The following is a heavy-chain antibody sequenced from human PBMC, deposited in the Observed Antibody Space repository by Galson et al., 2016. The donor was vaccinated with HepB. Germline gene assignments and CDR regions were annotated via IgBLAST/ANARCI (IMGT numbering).Heavy chain of an antibody. Sequence: SLRLSCAASGFPFSSYSMSWVRQASGKGLECVSKVTSTSSTIYYADSVKGRFTISRDNAKNSLYLQMNGLRVEDTAVYYCARDLNHDTGSWGQGTLVTVSS. CDR2: VTSTSSTI. CDR3: ARDLNHDTGS. CDR1: GFPFSSYS. V-gene: IGHV3-48*04. J-gene: IGHJ4*02. D-gene: IGHD1-14*01.